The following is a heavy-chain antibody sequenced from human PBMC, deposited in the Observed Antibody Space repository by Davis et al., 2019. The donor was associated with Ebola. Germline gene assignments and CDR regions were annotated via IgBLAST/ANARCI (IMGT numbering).Heavy chain of an antibody. Sequence: ASVKVSCKASGYTFTGYYMHWVRQAPGQGLEWMGWINPNSGGTNYAQKFQGRVTMTRDTSISTAYMELSRLRSDDTAVYYCARTSPTSSIAARGSFDYWGQGTLVTVSS. J-gene: IGHJ4*02. CDR2: INPNSGGT. CDR1: GYTFTGYY. V-gene: IGHV1-2*02. CDR3: ARTSPTSSIAARGSFDY. D-gene: IGHD6-6*01.